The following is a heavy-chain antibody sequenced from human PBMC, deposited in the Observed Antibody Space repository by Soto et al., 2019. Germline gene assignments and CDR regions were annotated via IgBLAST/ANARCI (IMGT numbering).Heavy chain of an antibody. Sequence: EVQLVASGGGSVQPGGSLRRSCAASGFTFSTFSMNWVRQAPGRGLEWISYISGGGRPISYADSVKGRFTISRDNAKNSLYLQMDSRTDEDTAVYYCARDLGWALDSWGQGTLVSVSS. J-gene: IGHJ4*02. D-gene: IGHD6-19*01. V-gene: IGHV3-48*02. CDR2: ISGGGRPI. CDR3: ARDLGWALDS. CDR1: GFTFSTFS.